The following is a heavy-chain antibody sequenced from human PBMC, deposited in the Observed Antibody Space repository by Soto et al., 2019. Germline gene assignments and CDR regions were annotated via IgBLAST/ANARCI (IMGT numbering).Heavy chain of an antibody. CDR2: ISGSGGST. Sequence: EVQLLESGGGLIQTGGSLRLSCAASGFTFSSYAMSWVRQAPGKGLEWVSAISGSGGSTYYADSVKGRFTISRDNSKNTLYLQMNSLRAEDTAVYYCAKVPRSSWYGGGYWGQGTLVTVSS. V-gene: IGHV3-23*01. CDR1: GFTFSSYA. CDR3: AKVPRSSWYGGGY. D-gene: IGHD6-13*01. J-gene: IGHJ4*02.